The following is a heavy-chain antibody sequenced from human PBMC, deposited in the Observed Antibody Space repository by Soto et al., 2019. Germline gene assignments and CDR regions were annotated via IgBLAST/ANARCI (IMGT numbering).Heavy chain of an antibody. Sequence: QVQLVESGGGVVQPGRSLRLSCAASGFTFSSYGMHWVRQAPGKGLEWVAVISYDGSNKYYADSVKGRFTISRDNSKNTLYLKMNSLRAEDTAVYYCATKPPGYSYGVDYWGQGTLVTVSS. D-gene: IGHD5-18*01. J-gene: IGHJ4*02. CDR3: ATKPPGYSYGVDY. CDR1: GFTFSSYG. CDR2: ISYDGSNK. V-gene: IGHV3-30*03.